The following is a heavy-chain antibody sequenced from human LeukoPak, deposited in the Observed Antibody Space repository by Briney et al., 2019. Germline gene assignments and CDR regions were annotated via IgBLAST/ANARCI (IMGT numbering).Heavy chain of an antibody. CDR1: GGSISSSNW. CDR3: ARSEVTAIWFDP. V-gene: IGHV4-4*02. CDR2: IYHSGST. J-gene: IGHJ5*02. D-gene: IGHD2-21*02. Sequence: SGTLSLTCAVSGGSISSSNWWSWVRQPPGKGLEWIGEIYHSGSTNYNPSLKSRVTISVDTSKNQFSLKLSSVTAADTAVYYCARSEVTAIWFDPWGQGTLVTVSS.